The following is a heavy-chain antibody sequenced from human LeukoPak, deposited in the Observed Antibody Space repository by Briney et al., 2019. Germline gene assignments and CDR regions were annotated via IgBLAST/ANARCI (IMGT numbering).Heavy chain of an antibody. Sequence: SVKVSCEASGGTFSSYAISWVRQAPGKGLEWMGGIIPVFGTANYAQKFQGRDTITADASTSTAYMELRSLRSEDTAVYYCARRGLGDSSGYQDIHFDYWGQGTLVTVSS. J-gene: IGHJ4*02. D-gene: IGHD3-22*01. CDR3: ARRGLGDSSGYQDIHFDY. V-gene: IGHV1-69*13. CDR2: IIPVFGTA. CDR1: GGTFSSYA.